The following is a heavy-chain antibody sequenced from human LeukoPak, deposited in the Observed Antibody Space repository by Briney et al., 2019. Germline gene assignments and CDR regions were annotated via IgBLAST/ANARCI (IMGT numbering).Heavy chain of an antibody. V-gene: IGHV3-74*01. J-gene: IGHJ4*02. CDR2: IRSAGYNT. D-gene: IGHD5-12*01. CDR3: ARLGGGYVLDY. CDR1: GFTFSTYW. Sequence: GGSLRLSSAASGFTFSTYWMHWVLQAPGKGLVWVSHIRSAGYNTNYADSVKGRFIISRDNAKNTLYLQMNSLRAEDTAVYYCARLGGGYVLDYWGQGTLATVSS.